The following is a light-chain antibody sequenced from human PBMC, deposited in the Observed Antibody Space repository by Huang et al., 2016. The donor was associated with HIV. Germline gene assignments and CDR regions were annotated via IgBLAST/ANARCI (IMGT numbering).Light chain of an antibody. J-gene: IGKJ1*01. CDR2: GAS. CDR3: QQYGGSPRT. CDR1: QSVSSSY. Sequence: EIVLTQSPGTLSLSLGERATLSCRASQSVSSSYLAWYQHKPGQAPRLLIDGASTRATGIPDRFSGSGSGTDFTLTISRLEPEDFAVYYCQQYGGSPRTFGQGTKVEIK. V-gene: IGKV3-20*01.